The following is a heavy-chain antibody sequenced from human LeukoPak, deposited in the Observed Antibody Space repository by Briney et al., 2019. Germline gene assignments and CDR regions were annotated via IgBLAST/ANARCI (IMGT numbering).Heavy chain of an antibody. CDR3: ARAARLKNWGQIFDY. Sequence: GASVKVSCKASGYTFTGYYMHWVRQAPGQGLEWMGWINPNSGGTNYAQKFQGRVTMTRDTSISTAYMELSRLRSDDTAVYYCARAARLKNWGQIFDYWGQGTLVTVSS. J-gene: IGHJ4*02. V-gene: IGHV1-2*02. CDR2: INPNSGGT. D-gene: IGHD7-27*01. CDR1: GYTFTGYY.